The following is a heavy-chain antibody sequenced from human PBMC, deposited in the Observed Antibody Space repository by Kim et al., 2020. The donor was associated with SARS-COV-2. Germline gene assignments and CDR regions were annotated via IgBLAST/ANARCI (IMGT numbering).Heavy chain of an antibody. CDR2: TT. CDR3: TTLGYSYDY. V-gene: IGHV3-15*01. D-gene: IGHD5-18*01. J-gene: IGHJ4*02. Sequence: TTDYARPVNGRFTISREDSNNTLYMRMNSLTTEDTAVYYCTTLGYSYDYWGQGTLVTVSS.